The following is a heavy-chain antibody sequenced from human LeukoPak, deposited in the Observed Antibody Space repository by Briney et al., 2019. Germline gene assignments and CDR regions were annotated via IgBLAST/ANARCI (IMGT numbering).Heavy chain of an antibody. Sequence: ASVKVSCKASGYTFTSYDINWVRQATGQGLEWMGWMNPNSGNTGSAQKFQGSVTMTRNTSTATAYMELSSLKSEDTAVYYCARVNTYYYGSGVSRAFHMWGQGTMVTVSS. D-gene: IGHD3-10*01. V-gene: IGHV1-8*01. CDR3: ARVNTYYYGSGVSRAFHM. CDR2: MNPNSGNT. CDR1: GYTFTSYD. J-gene: IGHJ3*02.